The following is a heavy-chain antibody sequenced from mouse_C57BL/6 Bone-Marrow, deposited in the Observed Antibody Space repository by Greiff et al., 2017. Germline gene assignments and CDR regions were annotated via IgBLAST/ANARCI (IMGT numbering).Heavy chain of an antibody. V-gene: IGHV1-64*01. CDR2: IHPNSGST. CDR1: GYTFTSYW. CDR3: AVSVHPYDNYFDD. J-gene: IGHJ2*01. Sequence: QVQLQQPGAELVKPGASVKLSCKASGYTFTSYWMHWVKQRPGQGLEWIGMIHPNSGSTNYNEKFKSKATLTVDKSSSTAYMQLSSLTSEDSAVYYCAVSVHPYDNYFDDWGQGATLTVSS. D-gene: IGHD2-3*01.